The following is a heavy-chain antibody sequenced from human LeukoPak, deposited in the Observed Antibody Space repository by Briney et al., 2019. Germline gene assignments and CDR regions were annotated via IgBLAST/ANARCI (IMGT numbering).Heavy chain of an antibody. V-gene: IGHV3-48*03. CDR2: ILNSGTTT. CDR3: ARDLCSGGSCSDY. CDR1: GFTFSSYE. J-gene: IGHJ4*02. Sequence: PGGSLRLSCAASGFTFSSYEMNWVRQAPGKGLEWVSYILNSGTTTYYADSVKGRFTISRDNAKNSLYLQMNSLRAEDTAIYYCARDLCSGGSCSDYWGQGTLVTVSS. D-gene: IGHD2-15*01.